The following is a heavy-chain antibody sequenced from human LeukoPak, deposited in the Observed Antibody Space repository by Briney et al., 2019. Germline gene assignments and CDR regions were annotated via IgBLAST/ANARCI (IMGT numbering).Heavy chain of an antibody. CDR1: GFTFSSYW. Sequence: GGSLRLSCAASGFTFSSYWMSWARQAPGKGREGVANIKQDGSEKYYVDSVKGRFTISRDNAKNSLYLQMNSLRAEDTAVYYCAREDYGGNSGNFDYWGQGTLVTVSS. J-gene: IGHJ4*02. CDR3: AREDYGGNSGNFDY. V-gene: IGHV3-7*01. D-gene: IGHD4-23*01. CDR2: IKQDGSEK.